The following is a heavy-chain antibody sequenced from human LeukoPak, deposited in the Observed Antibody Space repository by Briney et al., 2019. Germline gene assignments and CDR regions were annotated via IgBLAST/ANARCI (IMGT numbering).Heavy chain of an antibody. CDR1: GGSISSYY. V-gene: IGHV4-38-2*02. Sequence: SETLSLTCTVSGGSISSYYWGWIRQPPGKGLEWIGSIYHSGSTYYNPSLKGRVTISVDTSKNQFSLKLSSVTAAGTAVYYCARESPRYFDWSNWFDPWGQGTLVTVSS. CDR3: ARESPRYFDWSNWFDP. J-gene: IGHJ5*02. D-gene: IGHD3-9*01. CDR2: IYHSGST.